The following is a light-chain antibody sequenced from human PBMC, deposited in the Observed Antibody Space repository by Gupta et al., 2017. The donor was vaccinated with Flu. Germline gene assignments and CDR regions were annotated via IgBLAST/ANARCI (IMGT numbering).Light chain of an antibody. CDR2: ETS. CDR1: QSVCGQ. V-gene: IGKV3-15*01. CDR3: QQFNKWPPT. J-gene: IGKJ3*01. Sequence: EIVLTQSPVTLSVSLGERATLSCRASQSVCGQLAWYQQKLGQGPRLLIYETSTRDTGIPARFSGSGFGTEFTLTISSLQSEDFALYFCQQFNKWPPTFGPGTRVDIK.